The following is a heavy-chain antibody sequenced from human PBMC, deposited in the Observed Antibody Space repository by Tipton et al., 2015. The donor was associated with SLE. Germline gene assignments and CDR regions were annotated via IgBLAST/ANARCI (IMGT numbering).Heavy chain of an antibody. Sequence: SLRLSCTASGFTFGDYAMSWVRQAPGKGLEWVGFIRSKAYGGTTEYAASVKGRFTISRDDSKSIAYLQMNSLKTEDTAVYYCTSWYSSYFDHWGQGTLVTVSS. J-gene: IGHJ4*02. CDR3: TSWYSSYFDH. CDR2: IRSKAYGGTT. CDR1: GFTFGDYA. V-gene: IGHV3-49*04. D-gene: IGHD6-19*01.